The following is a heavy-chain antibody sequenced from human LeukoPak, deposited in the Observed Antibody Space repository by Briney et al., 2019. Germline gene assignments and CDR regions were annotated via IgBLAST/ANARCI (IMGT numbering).Heavy chain of an antibody. CDR2: VSDNGGAT. D-gene: IGHD1-26*01. Sequence: GGSLRLSCAASGFTFSSYAMSWVRQAPGQGLEWVSVVSDNGGATFYADSVKGRFTISRDNSKNTLYLQMNSLRAEDTALYYCAKVATTGGFDYWGQGTLVTVSS. V-gene: IGHV3-23*01. J-gene: IGHJ4*02. CDR3: AKVATTGGFDY. CDR1: GFTFSSYA.